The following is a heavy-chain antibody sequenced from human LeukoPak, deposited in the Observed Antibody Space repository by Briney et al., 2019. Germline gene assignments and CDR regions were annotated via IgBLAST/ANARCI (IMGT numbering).Heavy chain of an antibody. CDR3: AREGADCSSTSCYSARNWFDP. J-gene: IGHJ5*02. V-gene: IGHV1-8*03. D-gene: IGHD2-2*01. CDR1: GYTFTSYD. CDR2: MNPYSGNT. Sequence: ASVKVSCKASGYTFTSYDINWVRQATGQGLEWMGWMNPYSGNTGYAQKFQGRVTITRNTSISTAYMELSSLRSEDTAVYYCAREGADCSSTSCYSARNWFDPWGQGTLVTVSS.